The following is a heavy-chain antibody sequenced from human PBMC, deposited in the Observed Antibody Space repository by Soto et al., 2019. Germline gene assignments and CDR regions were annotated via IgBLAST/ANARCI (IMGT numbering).Heavy chain of an antibody. D-gene: IGHD1-26*01. V-gene: IGHV1-18*01. CDR3: ARGPRGSFKDWFDP. Sequence: GASVKVSCKASGYTFTSYGINWVRQAPGQGLEWMGWISAYNGNTNYAQKLQGRVTMTTDTSTSTAYMELRSLRSDDTAVYYCARGPRGSFKDWFDPWGKGTLVTVYS. CDR1: GYTFTSYG. J-gene: IGHJ5*02. CDR2: ISAYNGNT.